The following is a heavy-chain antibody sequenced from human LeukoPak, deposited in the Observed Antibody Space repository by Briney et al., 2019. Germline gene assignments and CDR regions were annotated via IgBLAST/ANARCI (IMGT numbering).Heavy chain of an antibody. Sequence: PGGSLRLSCAASGFTFSSYAMHWVRQAPGKGLEWVAVISYDGSNKYYADSVKGRFTISRDNSKNTLYLQMNSLRAEDTAVYYCARGPHEAAADWGNCFFDLWGRGTLVTVSS. CDR2: ISYDGSNK. J-gene: IGHJ2*01. CDR1: GFTFSSYA. D-gene: IGHD6-13*01. V-gene: IGHV3-30-3*01. CDR3: ARGPHEAAADWGNCFFDL.